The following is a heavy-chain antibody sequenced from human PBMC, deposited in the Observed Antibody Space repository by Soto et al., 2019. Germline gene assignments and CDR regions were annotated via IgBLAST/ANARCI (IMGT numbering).Heavy chain of an antibody. CDR2: INWDGSNT. V-gene: IGHV3-43*01. J-gene: IGHJ5*01. CDR1: GFNFDDYS. Sequence: GGALRLSCAAPGFNFDDYSMHWVRQAPGKGLEWVSLINWDGSNTYYADSVKGRFTISRDNSRNSVYLEMNSLRTEDTALYLSPQASTTHTWNDGIDSWGNGTLVPVPS. D-gene: IGHD1-1*01. CDR3: PQASTTHTWNDGIDS.